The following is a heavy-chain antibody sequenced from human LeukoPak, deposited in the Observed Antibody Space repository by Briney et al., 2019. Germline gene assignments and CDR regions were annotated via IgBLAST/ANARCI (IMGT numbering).Heavy chain of an antibody. CDR2: ISAYNGNT. J-gene: IGHJ6*02. CDR3: ARDRVVPAAIPLYYYYGMDV. Sequence: ASVKVSCKASGYTFTSYGISWVRQAPGQGLEWMGWISAYNGNTNYAQKLQGRVTMTTDTSTSTAYMELRSLRSYDAAVYYCARDRVVPAAIPLYYYYGMDVWGQGTTVTVSS. D-gene: IGHD2-2*01. V-gene: IGHV1-18*01. CDR1: GYTFTSYG.